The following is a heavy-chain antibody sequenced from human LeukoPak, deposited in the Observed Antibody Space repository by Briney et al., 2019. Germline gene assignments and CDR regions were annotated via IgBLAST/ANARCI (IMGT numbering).Heavy chain of an antibody. V-gene: IGHV4-61*01. J-gene: IGHJ4*02. D-gene: IGHD6-13*01. CDR1: GGSISSSSYY. CDR3: ARAGRYSSSWYVDY. CDR2: IYYSGST. Sequence: PSETLSLTCTVSGGSISSSSYYWSWIRQPPGKGLEWIGYIYYSGSTNYNPSLKSRVTISVDTSKNQFSLKLSSVTAADTAVYYCARAGRYSSSWYVDYWGQGTLVTVSS.